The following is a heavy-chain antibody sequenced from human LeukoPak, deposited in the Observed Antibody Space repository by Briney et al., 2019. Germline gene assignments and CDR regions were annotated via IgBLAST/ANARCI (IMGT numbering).Heavy chain of an antibody. J-gene: IGHJ6*03. CDR2: IYSGGNT. V-gene: IGHV3-66*01. CDR3: AKEGRWSRYMDV. Sequence: GGSLRLSCAASGFTVSSNYMSWVRQAPGKGLECVSVIYSGGNTYYADSVKGRFTISRDNSKNTLYLQMNSLRAEDTAVYYCAKEGRWSRYMDVWGKGTTVTISS. CDR1: GFTVSSNY. D-gene: IGHD3-16*02.